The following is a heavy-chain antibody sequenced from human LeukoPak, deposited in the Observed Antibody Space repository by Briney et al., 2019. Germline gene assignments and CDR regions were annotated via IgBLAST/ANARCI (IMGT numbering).Heavy chain of an antibody. J-gene: IGHJ4*02. D-gene: IGHD5-18*01. CDR3: AKTDTAMVKGYFDY. V-gene: IGHV3-9*01. Sequence: GRSLRLSCAASGFTFDDYAMHWVRQAPGKGLEWVSGISWNSGSISYADSVKGRFTISRDNAKNSLYLQMNSLRAEDTALYYCAKTDTAMVKGYFDYWGQGTLVTVSS. CDR1: GFTFDDYA. CDR2: ISWNSGSI.